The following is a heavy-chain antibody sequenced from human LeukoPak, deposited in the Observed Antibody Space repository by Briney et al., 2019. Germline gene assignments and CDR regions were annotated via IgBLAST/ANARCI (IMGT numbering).Heavy chain of an antibody. CDR3: TKYRSGNFDYYPDLDS. CDR1: GFTFSSYA. D-gene: IGHD3-9*01. Sequence: GGSLRLSCAASGFTFSSYAMSWVRQAPGKGLEWVSSISSSSSYIYYVDSVKGRFTISRDNAKNSLYLQMNSLRTEDTAIYYCTKYRSGNFDYYPDLDSWGQGILVTVSS. V-gene: IGHV3-21*01. J-gene: IGHJ4*02. CDR2: ISSSSSYI.